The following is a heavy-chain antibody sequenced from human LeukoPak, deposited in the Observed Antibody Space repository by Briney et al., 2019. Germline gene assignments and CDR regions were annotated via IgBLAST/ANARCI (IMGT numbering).Heavy chain of an antibody. CDR2: IGTSSSPK. Sequence: GGSLRLSCAASGFTFSSYGMNWVRQAPGKGLEWVSYIGTSSSPKYYADSVKGRFTISRDNAKNSLYLQMNSLRDEDTAVYYCARVVRSGSYNGGDDAFDIWGQGTMVTVSS. V-gene: IGHV3-48*02. CDR1: GFTFSSYG. CDR3: ARVVRSGSYNGGDDAFDI. J-gene: IGHJ3*02. D-gene: IGHD3-10*01.